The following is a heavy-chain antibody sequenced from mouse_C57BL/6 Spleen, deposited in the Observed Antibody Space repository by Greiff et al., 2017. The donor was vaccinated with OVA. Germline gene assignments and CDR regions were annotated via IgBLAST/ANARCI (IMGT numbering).Heavy chain of an antibody. CDR1: GYSFTGYY. Sequence: VQLQQSGPELVKPGASVKISCKASGYSFTGYYMHWVKQSSEKSLEWIGEINPSTGGTSYNQKFKGKATLTVDKSSSTAYMQLKSLTSEDSAVYYCAGWLRDYFDYWGQGTTLTVSS. J-gene: IGHJ2*01. D-gene: IGHD2-2*01. CDR2: INPSTGGT. CDR3: AGWLRDYFDY. V-gene: IGHV1-43*01.